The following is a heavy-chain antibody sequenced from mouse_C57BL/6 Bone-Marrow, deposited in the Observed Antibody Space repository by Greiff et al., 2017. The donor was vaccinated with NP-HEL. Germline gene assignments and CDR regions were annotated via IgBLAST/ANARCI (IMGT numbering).Heavy chain of an antibody. V-gene: IGHV5-4*03. CDR2: ISDGGSYT. J-gene: IGHJ3*01. CDR3: ARSLPQGFAY. Sequence: EVKLVESGGGLVKPGGSLKLSCAASGFTFSSYAMSWVRQTPEKRLEWVATISDGGSYTYYPDNVKGRFTISRDNAKNNLYLQMSHLKSEDTAMYYCARSLPQGFAYWGQGTLVTVSA. CDR1: GFTFSSYA.